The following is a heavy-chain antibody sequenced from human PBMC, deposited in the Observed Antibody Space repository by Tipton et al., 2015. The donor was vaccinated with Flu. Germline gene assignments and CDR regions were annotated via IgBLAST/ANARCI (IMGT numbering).Heavy chain of an antibody. CDR3: ARDGPFNSPTSGWVDP. V-gene: IGHV3-7*01. D-gene: IGHD2/OR15-2a*01. CDR2: IKQDGSEK. J-gene: IGHJ5*02. CDR1: GFTLSSYW. Sequence: VQLVQSGGGLVQPGGSLRLSCAASGFTLSSYWMSWVRQAPGKGLEWVANIKQDGSEKYYVDSVKGRFTISRDNTENSLHLQMDSLRAEDTAVYYCARDGPFNSPTSGWVDPWGQGTLVTVSS.